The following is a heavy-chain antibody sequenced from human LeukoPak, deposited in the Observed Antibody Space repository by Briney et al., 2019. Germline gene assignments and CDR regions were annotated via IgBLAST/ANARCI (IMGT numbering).Heavy chain of an antibody. J-gene: IGHJ6*03. CDR3: AREDIVVVPAATPDYYYYYMDV. V-gene: IGHV4-59*12. Sequence: SETLSLTCTVSGGSISSYYWSWIRQPPGKGLEWIGYIYYSGSTNYNPSLKSRVTMSVDTSKNQFSLKLSSVTAADTAVYYCAREDIVVVPAATPDYYYYYMDVWGKGTTVTVSS. CDR1: GGSISSYY. CDR2: IYYSGST. D-gene: IGHD2-2*02.